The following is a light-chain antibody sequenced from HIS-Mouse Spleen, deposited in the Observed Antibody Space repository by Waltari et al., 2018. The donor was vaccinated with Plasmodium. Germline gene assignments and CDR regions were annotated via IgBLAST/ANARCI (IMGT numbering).Light chain of an antibody. V-gene: IGLV2-23*03. CDR2: EGS. J-gene: IGLJ2*01. CDR3: CSYAGSSTFVV. Sequence: QSALTQPASVSGSPGQSITISCTGTSSDVGSYNLVSWYQQHPGKAPKLMIYEGSKRASGVSNRFSGSKSGNPASLTISGLQAEDEADYYCCSYAGSSTFVVFGGGTRLTVL. CDR1: SSDVGSYNL.